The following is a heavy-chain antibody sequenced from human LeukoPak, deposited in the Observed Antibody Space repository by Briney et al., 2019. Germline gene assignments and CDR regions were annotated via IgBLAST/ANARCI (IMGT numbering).Heavy chain of an antibody. V-gene: IGHV3-7*01. J-gene: IGHJ4*02. CDR2: IKEDGSEI. CDR1: GFTFSNYW. CDR3: VSGWYWVDY. D-gene: IGHD6-19*01. Sequence: PGGSLRLSCVVSGFTFSNYWMSWVRQAPGKGLEWVANIKEDGSEIHYVDSVKGRFTISRDNAKNSLYLQMNSLRGEDTGVYYCVSGWYWVDYWGQGTLVTVSS.